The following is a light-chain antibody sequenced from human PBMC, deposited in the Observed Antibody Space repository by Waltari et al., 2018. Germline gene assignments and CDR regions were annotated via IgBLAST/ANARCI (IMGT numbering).Light chain of an antibody. J-gene: IGKJ3*01. CDR1: QSVSSY. Sequence: VLTQSRATLSLSSGCRASLSCRASQSVSSYLAWYQQKPGQAPRLLIYDASNRATGIPARFSGSGSGTDFTLTISSLEPEDFAVYYCQQRSNWPRITFGPGTKVDIK. V-gene: IGKV3-11*01. CDR3: QQRSNWPRIT. CDR2: DAS.